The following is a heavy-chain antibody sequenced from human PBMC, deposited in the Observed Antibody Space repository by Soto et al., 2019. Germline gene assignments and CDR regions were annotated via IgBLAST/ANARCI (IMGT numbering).Heavy chain of an antibody. Sequence: PGGSLRLSCAGSGFTFSSYAMSWVRQAPGKGLEWVSTISGSGGNTYYADSVKGRFTISRDNSKNTLYLQMNSLSAEDTAVYYCARSPGLQYYYSYYYMDVWGKGTTVTVSS. V-gene: IGHV3-23*01. CDR1: GFTFSSYA. D-gene: IGHD4-4*01. CDR2: ISGSGGNT. J-gene: IGHJ6*03. CDR3: ARSPGLQYYYSYYYMDV.